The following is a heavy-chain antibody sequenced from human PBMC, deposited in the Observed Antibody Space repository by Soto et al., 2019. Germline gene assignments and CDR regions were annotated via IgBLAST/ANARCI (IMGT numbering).Heavy chain of an antibody. J-gene: IGHJ6*02. D-gene: IGHD6-13*01. CDR1: GYAFTSYG. V-gene: IGHV1-18*04. CDR3: AREGRIEEAGGYYYYGMDV. CDR2: ISAYNGNT. Sequence: ASVKVSCKASGYAFTSYGISWVRQAPGQGLEWMGWISAYNGNTNYAQKLQGRVTMTTDTSTSTAYMELRSLRSDDTAVYYCAREGRIEEAGGYYYYGMDVWGQGTTVTVSS.